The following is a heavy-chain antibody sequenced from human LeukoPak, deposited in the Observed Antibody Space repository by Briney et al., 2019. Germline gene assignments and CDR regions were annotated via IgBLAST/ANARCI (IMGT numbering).Heavy chain of an antibody. D-gene: IGHD1-26*01. V-gene: IGHV3-21*01. J-gene: IGHJ4*02. CDR3: ARDIGGSYTAIDY. CDR1: GFTLNRYW. CDR2: ISSSSAHI. Sequence: GGSLRLSCAASGFTLNRYWMSWVRQAPGKGLEWVSFISSSSAHINYADSVKGRFTISRDNPRNSLYLQMNSLRAEDTAVYYCARDIGGSYTAIDYWGQGTLVTVSS.